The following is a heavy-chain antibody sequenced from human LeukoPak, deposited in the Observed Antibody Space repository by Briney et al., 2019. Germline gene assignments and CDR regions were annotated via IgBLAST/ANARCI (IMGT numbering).Heavy chain of an antibody. CDR2: ISSGGT. CDR1: GFTFSNYP. CDR3: AKGYGSGTYCLDY. V-gene: IGHV3-23*01. D-gene: IGHD3-10*01. J-gene: IGHJ4*02. Sequence: PGGSLRLSCAASGFTFSNYPMHWVRQAPGKGLEWVSAISSGGTYCADSVTGRFTISRDNSKNTLYLQMNSLRVEDTAVYYCAKGYGSGTYCLDYWGQGILVTVSS.